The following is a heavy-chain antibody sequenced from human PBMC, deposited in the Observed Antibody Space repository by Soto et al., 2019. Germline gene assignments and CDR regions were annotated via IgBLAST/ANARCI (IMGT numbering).Heavy chain of an antibody. V-gene: IGHV4-59*13. CDR2: IHDSGST. D-gene: IGHD3-3*01. CDR3: ASGSRSGYYAY. CDR1: GGSMSNYY. Sequence: QVQLQESGPGLVKSLETLSLTCTVSGGSMSNYYWSWIRQPPGKGLEWIGYIHDSGSTKYSPSLKSRGTISLDTSKNHFSLNLTSVTAADTAVYFWASGSRSGYYAYWGQGTLVTVSS. J-gene: IGHJ4*02.